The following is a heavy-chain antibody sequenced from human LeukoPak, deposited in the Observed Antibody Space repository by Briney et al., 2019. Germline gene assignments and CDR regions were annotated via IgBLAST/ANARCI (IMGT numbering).Heavy chain of an antibody. CDR3: AKDKIGITMIEQIFDY. CDR2: ISGSGGST. J-gene: IGHJ4*02. CDR1: GFTFSSYG. D-gene: IGHD3-22*01. V-gene: IGHV3-23*01. Sequence: GGTLRLSCAASGFTFSSYGMSWVRQAPGKGLEWVSAISGSGGSTYYADSVKGRFTISRDNSKNTLYLQMNSLRAEDTAVYYCAKDKIGITMIEQIFDYWGQGTLVTVSS.